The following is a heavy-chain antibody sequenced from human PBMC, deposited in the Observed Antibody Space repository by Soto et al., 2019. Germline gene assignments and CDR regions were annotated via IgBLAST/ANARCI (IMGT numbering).Heavy chain of an antibody. D-gene: IGHD2-2*01. Sequence: SETLSLTCTVSGGSIISGGYYWSWIRQHPGKGLEWIGYIYYSGSTYYNPSLKSRVTISVDTSKNQFSLKLSSVTAADTAVYYCAREVVVVPAAIERWFDPWGQGTLVTVSS. V-gene: IGHV4-31*03. J-gene: IGHJ5*02. CDR2: IYYSGST. CDR3: AREVVVVPAAIERWFDP. CDR1: GGSIISGGYY.